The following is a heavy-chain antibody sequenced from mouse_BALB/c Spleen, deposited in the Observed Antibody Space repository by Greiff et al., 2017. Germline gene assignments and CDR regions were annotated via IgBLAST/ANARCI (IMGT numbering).Heavy chain of an antibody. Sequence: VKLQESGAELVRPGVSVKISCKGSGYTFTDYAMHWVKQSHAKSLEWVGVISTYYGDASYNQKFKGKATMTVDKSSSTAYMELARLTSEDSAIYYCARERSYAMDYWGQGTSVTVSS. CDR1: GYTFTDYA. V-gene: IGHV1S137*01. J-gene: IGHJ4*01. CDR3: ARERSYAMDY. CDR2: ISTYYGDA.